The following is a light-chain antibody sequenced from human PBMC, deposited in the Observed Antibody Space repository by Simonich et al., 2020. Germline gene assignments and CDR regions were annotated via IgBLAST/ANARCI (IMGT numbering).Light chain of an antibody. J-gene: IGLJ2*01. CDR1: SSDVGSYNL. CDR3: CSYAGSSTVV. CDR2: EGS. V-gene: IGLV2-23*01. Sequence: QSALTQPASVSGSPGQSITISCTGTSSDVGSYNLVSWYQHHPGKAPKLMINEGSKRPSGGSNRFSGSKSGNTASLTISGLQAEDEADYYCCSYAGSSTVVFGGGTKLTVL.